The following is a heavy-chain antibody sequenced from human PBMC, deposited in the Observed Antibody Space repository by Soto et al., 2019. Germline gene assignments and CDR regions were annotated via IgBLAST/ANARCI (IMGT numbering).Heavy chain of an antibody. CDR3: AKTDSSSWYGAFDI. CDR1: GFTFSSYG. J-gene: IGHJ3*02. V-gene: IGHV3-30*18. Sequence: LRISCAASGFTFSSYGMHWVRQAPGKGLEWVAVISYDGSNKYYADSVKGRFTISRDNSKNTLYLQMNSLRAEDTAVYYCAKTDSSSWYGAFDIWGQGTMVTVSS. CDR2: ISYDGSNK. D-gene: IGHD6-13*01.